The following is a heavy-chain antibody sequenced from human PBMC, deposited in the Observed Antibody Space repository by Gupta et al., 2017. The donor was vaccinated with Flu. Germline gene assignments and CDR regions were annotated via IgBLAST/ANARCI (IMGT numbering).Heavy chain of an antibody. Sequence: EVQLLESGGGLVQPGGSLRLSCAASGFTFSSYAMSWGRQAPGKGRELVSAISGSGCSTYYADSVKGRFTISRDNSKNTLYLQMNSLRAEDTAVYYCAKEGRKDSYYYGSGSYSYFDYWGQGTLVTVSS. CDR1: GFTFSSYA. V-gene: IGHV3-23*01. J-gene: IGHJ4*02. D-gene: IGHD3-10*01. CDR2: ISGSGCST. CDR3: AKEGRKDSYYYGSGSYSYFDY.